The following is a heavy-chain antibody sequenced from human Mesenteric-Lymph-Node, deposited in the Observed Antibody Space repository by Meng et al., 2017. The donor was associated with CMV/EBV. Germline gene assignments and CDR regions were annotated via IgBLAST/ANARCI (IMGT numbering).Heavy chain of an antibody. Sequence: ASVKVSCKASGYSFITYGITWVRQAPGQGLEWMGWINPNSGGTNYAQTFQGRVTMTRDTSMSTAYMELSRLRSDDTAVYYCASGGGKRGMSTGFYYYGMDVWGQGTTVTVSS. V-gene: IGHV1-2*02. CDR3: ASGGGKRGMSTGFYYYGMDV. CDR2: INPNSGGT. J-gene: IGHJ6*02. D-gene: IGHD3-16*01. CDR1: GYSFITYG.